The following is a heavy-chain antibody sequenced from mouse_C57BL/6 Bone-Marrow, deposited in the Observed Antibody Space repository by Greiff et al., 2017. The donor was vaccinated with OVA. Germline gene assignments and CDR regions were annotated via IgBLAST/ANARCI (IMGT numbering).Heavy chain of an antibody. CDR3: AREYYSSSWYYFDY. J-gene: IGHJ2*01. CDR1: GFTFSDYG. D-gene: IGHD1-1*01. Sequence: EVLLVESGGGLVKPGGSLKLSCAASGFTFSDYGMHWVRQAPEKGLEWVAYISSGSSTIYYADTVKGRFTISRDNAKNTLFLQRTSLRSEETAMYYCAREYYSSSWYYFDYWGQGTTLTVSS. CDR2: ISSGSSTI. V-gene: IGHV5-17*01.